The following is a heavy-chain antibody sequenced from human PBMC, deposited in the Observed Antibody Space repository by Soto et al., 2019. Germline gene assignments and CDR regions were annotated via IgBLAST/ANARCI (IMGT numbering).Heavy chain of an antibody. CDR3: ARYRISGSWSKFDY. J-gene: IGHJ4*02. CDR1: GGSISSYY. CDR2: IYYSGST. Sequence: SATLSLTCTVSGGSISSYYWSWIRQPPGKGLQWIGNIYYSGSTSYNPSLKSRIIISLDTSKNQFSLNLSSVTAADTAVYFCARYRISGSWSKFDYWGQGTLVTVSS. V-gene: IGHV4-59*06. D-gene: IGHD6-13*01.